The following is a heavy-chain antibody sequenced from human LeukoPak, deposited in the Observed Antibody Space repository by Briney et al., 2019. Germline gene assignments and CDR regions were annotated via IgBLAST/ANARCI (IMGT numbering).Heavy chain of an antibody. J-gene: IGHJ4*02. CDR1: GGSITSSSYY. V-gene: IGHV4-39*07. D-gene: IGHD7-27*01. CDR2: IYFSGST. Sequence: SETLSLTCTVSGGSITSSSYYWGWIRQPPGKGLEWIGSIYFSGSTYHNPSLKSRVTISVDTSKNQLSLKLSSVTAADTAVYYCASRKLGNDYWGQGTLVTASS. CDR3: ASRKLGNDY.